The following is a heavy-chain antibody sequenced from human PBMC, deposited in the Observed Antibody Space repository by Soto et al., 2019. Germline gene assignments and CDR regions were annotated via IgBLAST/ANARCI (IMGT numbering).Heavy chain of an antibody. Sequence: EVQLLESGGDLIQPGGSLRLSCAASGFSFSSYSMSWVRLAPGKGLEWVSGMSATGGITYYIDSVKGRFIISRDNSRKTLYLQMSSLRADDTAVYYCGKSWGYIWQESAFHVWGLGTLVTV. J-gene: IGHJ3*01. CDR2: MSATGGIT. V-gene: IGHV3-23*01. CDR3: GKSWGYIWQESAFHV. D-gene: IGHD6-13*01. CDR1: GFSFSSYS.